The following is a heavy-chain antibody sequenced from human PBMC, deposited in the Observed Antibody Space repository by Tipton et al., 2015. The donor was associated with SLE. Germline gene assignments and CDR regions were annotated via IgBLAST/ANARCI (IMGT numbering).Heavy chain of an antibody. Sequence: TLSLTCIVSGDSISSSSYYWGWIRQPPGKGLEWVGTVYYTGNTFYNPSLKSRITISVGTSKNQFSLRLTSVTAADTAVYYCARAEMTTEGSVLYFYVDVWGKGTTATVSS. CDR2: VYYTGNT. V-gene: IGHV4-39*07. D-gene: IGHD5-24*01. CDR3: ARAEMTTEGSVLYFYVDV. CDR1: GDSISSSSYY. J-gene: IGHJ6*03.